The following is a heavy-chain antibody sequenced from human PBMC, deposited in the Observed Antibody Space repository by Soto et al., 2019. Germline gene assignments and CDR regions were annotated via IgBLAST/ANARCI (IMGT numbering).Heavy chain of an antibody. CDR1: GGSMISYY. V-gene: IGHV4-59*01. D-gene: IGHD3-22*01. Sequence: SETLSLTCTVSGGSMISYYWSWIRQPPGRGLEWIGFIYYAGSTKYNPSLKSRVTISVDTSKNQLSLKLSSVTAADTAVYYCARNYYDSGNYYVEENENDYWGQGTLVTVSS. J-gene: IGHJ4*02. CDR3: ARNYYDSGNYYVEENENDY. CDR2: IYYAGST.